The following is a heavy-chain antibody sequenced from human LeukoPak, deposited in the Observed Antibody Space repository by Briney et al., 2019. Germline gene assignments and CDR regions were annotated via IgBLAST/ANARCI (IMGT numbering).Heavy chain of an antibody. CDR1: GYTFINYG. CDR2: INPNSGGT. V-gene: IGHV1-2*02. CDR3: ARARRDGYLYRVHVPDY. D-gene: IGHD5-24*01. J-gene: IGHJ4*02. Sequence: GASVKVSCKTSGYTFINYGINWVRQAPGQGLEWMGWINPNSGGTNYAQKFQGRVTMTRDTSISTAYMELSRLRSDDTAVYYCARARRDGYLYRVHVPDYWGQGTLVTVSS.